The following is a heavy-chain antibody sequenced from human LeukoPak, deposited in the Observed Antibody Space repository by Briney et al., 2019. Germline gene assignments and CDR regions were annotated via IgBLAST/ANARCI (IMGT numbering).Heavy chain of an antibody. J-gene: IGHJ2*01. D-gene: IGHD6-13*01. CDR3: ARVSSSWYQDWYFDL. V-gene: IGHV4-34*01. Sequence: PSETLSLTCAVYGGSFSGYYWNWIRQPPGKGLEWIGEINHRGSANYNPSLKSRVTISVDTSKNQFSLKLSSLTAADTAVYYCARVSSSWYQDWYFDLWGRGTLVTVSS. CDR1: GGSFSGYY. CDR2: INHRGSA.